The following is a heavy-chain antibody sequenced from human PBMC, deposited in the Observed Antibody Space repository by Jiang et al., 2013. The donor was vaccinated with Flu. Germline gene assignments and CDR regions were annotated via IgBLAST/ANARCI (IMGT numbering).Heavy chain of an antibody. Sequence: GYIYYSGSTYYNPSLKSRVTISVDTSKNQFSLKLSSVTAADTAVYYCARVIMAGYSSSWSHIDYWGQGTLVTVSS. V-gene: IGHV4-31*02. CDR3: ARVIMAGYSSSWSHIDY. D-gene: IGHD6-13*01. J-gene: IGHJ4*02. CDR2: IYYSGST.